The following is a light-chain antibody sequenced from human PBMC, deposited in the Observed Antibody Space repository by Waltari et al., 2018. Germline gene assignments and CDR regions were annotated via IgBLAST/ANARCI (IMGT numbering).Light chain of an antibody. CDR3: QHYNSYPFT. CDR1: QSISSW. CDR2: KAS. Sequence: DIQMTQSPSTLSASVGDRVTITCRASQSISSWLAWYQQKPGRAPKLLIYKASSLESGVSSRFSGSGSGTEFTLTISSLQPDDFATYFCQHYNSYPFTFGGGTKVEI. J-gene: IGKJ4*01. V-gene: IGKV1-5*03.